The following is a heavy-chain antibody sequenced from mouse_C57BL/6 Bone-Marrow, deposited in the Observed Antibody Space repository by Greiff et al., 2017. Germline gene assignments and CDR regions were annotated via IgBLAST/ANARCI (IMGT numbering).Heavy chain of an antibody. CDR2: IRNKTNGYTT. D-gene: IGHD1-1*01. CDR1: GFTFTDYY. J-gene: IGHJ1*03. V-gene: IGHV7-3*01. CDR3: ARYYGSSSYWYFDV. Sequence: EVQVVESGGGLVQPGGSLSLSCAASGFTFTDYYMSWVRQPPGKALEWLGFIRNKTNGYTTEYSASVKGRFTISRDNSQSSLYLQMNALRAEDSATHYCARYYGSSSYWYFDVWGTGTTVTVSS.